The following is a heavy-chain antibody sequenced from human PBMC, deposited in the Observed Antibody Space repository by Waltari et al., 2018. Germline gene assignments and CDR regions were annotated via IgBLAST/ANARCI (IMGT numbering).Heavy chain of an antibody. CDR3: ARSPRFGVGSYQFDS. D-gene: IGHD3-10*01. CDR2: ISLDGSQT. Sequence: QVELVESGGGVVQPGWYLRLSFAVLGFPYRGSAYHWCRQAPGKGLEWGATISLDGSQTCYTDAVKGRFTISRDNSENTLSLQINSVTPADTAVYYCARSPRFGVGSYQFDSWGQGTLVTVSS. CDR1: GFPYRGSA. J-gene: IGHJ4*02. V-gene: IGHV3-30*04.